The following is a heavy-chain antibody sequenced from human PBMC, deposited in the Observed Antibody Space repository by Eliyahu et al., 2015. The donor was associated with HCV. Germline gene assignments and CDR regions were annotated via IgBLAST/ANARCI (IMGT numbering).Heavy chain of an antibody. J-gene: IGHJ4*02. D-gene: IGHD4-17*01. Sequence: QVQLVESGGGVVQPGRSLRLSCXASGFTFRSYAMHWVRQAPGKGLEWVAVISYDGSNKYYADSVKGRFTISRDNSKNTLYLQMNSLRAEDTAVYYCASDLNQVTTYYFDYWGQGTLVTVSS. CDR3: ASDLNQVTTYYFDY. CDR1: GFTFRSYA. V-gene: IGHV3-30*04. CDR2: ISYDGSNK.